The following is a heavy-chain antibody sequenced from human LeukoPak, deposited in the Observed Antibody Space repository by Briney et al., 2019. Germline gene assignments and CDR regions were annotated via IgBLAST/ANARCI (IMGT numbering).Heavy chain of an antibody. V-gene: IGHV1-69*01. CDR3: ARERNTMIVVVPRPGWFDP. CDR2: IIPICGTA. D-gene: IGHD3-22*01. J-gene: IGHJ5*02. Sequence: GSSVKVSCKASGGTFSSYAISWVRQAPGQGLEWMGGIIPICGTANYAQKCQGRVTITADESTSTAYMELSSLRSEDTAVYYCARERNTMIVVVPRPGWFDPWGQGTLVTVSS. CDR1: GGTFSSYA.